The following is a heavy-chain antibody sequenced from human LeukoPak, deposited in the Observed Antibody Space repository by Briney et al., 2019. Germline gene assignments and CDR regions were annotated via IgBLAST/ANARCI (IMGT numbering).Heavy chain of an antibody. CDR2: IIPILGIA. CDR3: ASRDFYCSGGSCHTVVAYYYGMDV. CDR1: GGTYSSYA. V-gene: IGHV1-69*04. Sequence: AASVKVSCKASGGTYSSYAISWVRQAPGQGLEWMGRIIPILGIANYAQKFQGRVTITADNSTSTAYMELSSLRSEDTAVYYCASRDFYCSGGSCHTVVAYYYGMDVWGQGTTVTVSS. J-gene: IGHJ6*02. D-gene: IGHD2-15*01.